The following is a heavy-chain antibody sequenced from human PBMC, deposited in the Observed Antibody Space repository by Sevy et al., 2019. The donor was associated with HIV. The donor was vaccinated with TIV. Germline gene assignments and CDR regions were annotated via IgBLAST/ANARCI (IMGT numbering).Heavy chain of an antibody. CDR1: GFTFSSYW. J-gene: IGHJ6*02. D-gene: IGHD2-8*02. CDR2: IKQDGSEK. V-gene: IGHV3-7*03. CDR3: ARDLLGYCTGGVCSDYYYGMDV. Sequence: GVSLRLSCAASGFTFSSYWMSWVRQAPGKGLEWVANIKQDGSEKYYVDSVKGRFTISRDNAKNSLYLQMNSLRAEDTAVYYGARDLLGYCTGGVCSDYYYGMDVWGQGTTVTVSS.